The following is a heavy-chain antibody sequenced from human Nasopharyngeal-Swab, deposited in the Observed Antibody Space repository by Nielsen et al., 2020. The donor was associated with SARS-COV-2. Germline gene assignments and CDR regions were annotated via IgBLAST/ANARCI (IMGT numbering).Heavy chain of an antibody. Sequence: GGPLRPSCAAPGFTSISYGMHWAPQAPGKGMEWVAVISYDGSNKYYADSVKARFTISRDNSKNTLYLQMNSLRAEDTAVYYCAKEDLDYWGQGTLVTVSS. CDR2: ISYDGSNK. CDR1: GFTSISYG. J-gene: IGHJ4*02. V-gene: IGHV3-30*18. CDR3: AKEDLDY.